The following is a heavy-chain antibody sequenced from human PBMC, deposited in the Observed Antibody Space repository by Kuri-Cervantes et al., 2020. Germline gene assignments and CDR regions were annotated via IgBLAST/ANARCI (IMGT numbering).Heavy chain of an antibody. CDR2: INHSGST. CDR3: AREGSTVYYYYYYGMDV. J-gene: IGHJ6*02. Sequence: GSLRLSCAVYGGSFSGYYWSWIRQPPGKGLEWIGEINHSGSTNYNPSLKSRVTISVDTSKNQFSLKLSSVTAADTAVYYCAREGSTVYYYYYYGMDVWGQGTTVTVSS. CDR1: GGSFSGYY. D-gene: IGHD3-10*01. V-gene: IGHV4-34*01.